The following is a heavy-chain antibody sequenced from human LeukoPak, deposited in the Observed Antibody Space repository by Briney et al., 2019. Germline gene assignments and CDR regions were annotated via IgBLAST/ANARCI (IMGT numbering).Heavy chain of an antibody. J-gene: IGHJ4*02. V-gene: IGHV4-61*01. D-gene: IGHD6-19*01. CDR3: ARGRSSFFDY. CDR2: IYYSGST. Sequence: SETLSLTCTVSGGSVSSGSYYWSWIRQPPGKGLEWIGYIYYSGSTNYNPSLKSRVTISVDTSKNQFSLKLSSVTAEDTAVYYCARGRSSFFDYWGQGTLVTVSS. CDR1: GGSVSSGSYY.